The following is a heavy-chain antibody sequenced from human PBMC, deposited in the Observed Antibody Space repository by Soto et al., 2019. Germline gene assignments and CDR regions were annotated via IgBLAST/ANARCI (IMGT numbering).Heavy chain of an antibody. Sequence: QVQLVQSGAEVKKPGASVTVSCKASAYSFTTYHIHWVRQAPGQGPEWMGLINPDAGATNYAQRFPGRLRLTRDTSPRTVYMELRSLTFDDTAVYYCARGDIVLVPASEGNWFDPWGQGTLVTVSS. V-gene: IGHV1-46*01. CDR3: ARGDIVLVPASEGNWFDP. D-gene: IGHD2-2*01. CDR2: INPDAGAT. CDR1: AYSFTTYH. J-gene: IGHJ5*02.